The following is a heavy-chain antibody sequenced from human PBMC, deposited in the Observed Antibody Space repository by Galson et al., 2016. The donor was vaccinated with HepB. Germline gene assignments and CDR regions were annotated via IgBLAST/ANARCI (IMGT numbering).Heavy chain of an antibody. CDR2: INPRDSET. V-gene: IGHV5-51*01. J-gene: IGHJ4*02. CDR3: ARRRDTASSARYFDY. D-gene: IGHD1-26*01. Sequence: QSGAEVKKPGESLKISCKGSGYSFSTYWIGWVRQMPGKGLEWMGIINPRDSETRYSPSFQGQVTISVDKSISTAFLQWSSLKASDTAMYFCARRRDTASSARYFDYWAQGTLVTVSS. CDR1: GYSFSTYW.